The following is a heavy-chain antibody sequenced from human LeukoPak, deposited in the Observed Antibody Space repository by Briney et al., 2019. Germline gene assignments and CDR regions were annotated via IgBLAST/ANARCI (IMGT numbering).Heavy chain of an antibody. V-gene: IGHV1-69*05. J-gene: IGHJ4*02. CDR3: ARQRAVDTSMAPIDY. CDR2: IIPIFRTA. D-gene: IGHD5-18*01. CDR1: GGTFSSYA. Sequence: VASVKVSCKASGGTFSSYAISWVRQAPGQGLDWMGRIIPIFRTANYAQKFQDRVTITTDESTSTAYMELSSLRSEDTAVYYCARQRAVDTSMAPIDYWGQGTLVTVSS.